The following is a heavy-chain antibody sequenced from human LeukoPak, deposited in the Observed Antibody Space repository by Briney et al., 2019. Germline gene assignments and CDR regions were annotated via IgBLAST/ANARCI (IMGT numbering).Heavy chain of an antibody. D-gene: IGHD6-19*01. CDR2: IKQDGSEK. V-gene: IGHV3-7*01. CDR1: GFTFSSYW. Sequence: GGSLRLSCAASGFTFSSYWMSWVRQAPGKGLEWVANIKQDGSEKYYVDSVKGRFTISRDNAKNSLYLQMNSLRAEDTAVYYCAMIRSGWYFDYWGQGTLVTVSS. J-gene: IGHJ4*02. CDR3: AMIRSGWYFDY.